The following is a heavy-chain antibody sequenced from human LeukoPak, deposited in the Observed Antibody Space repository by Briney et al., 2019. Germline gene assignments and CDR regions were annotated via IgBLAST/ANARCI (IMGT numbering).Heavy chain of an antibody. CDR1: GFTFSSYS. CDR2: ISSSSSYI. CDR3: ARDHSGAFDY. Sequence: GGSLRLSCAASGFTFSSYSMNWVRQAPGKGLEWVSSISSSSSYIYYADSVKGRFTISRDNSKNTLYLQMNSLRAEDTAVYYCARDHSGAFDYWGQGTLVTVSS. V-gene: IGHV3-21*04. D-gene: IGHD2-21*01. J-gene: IGHJ4*02.